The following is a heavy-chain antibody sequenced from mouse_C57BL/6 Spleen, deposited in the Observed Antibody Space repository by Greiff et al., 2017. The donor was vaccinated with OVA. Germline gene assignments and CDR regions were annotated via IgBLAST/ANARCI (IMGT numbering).Heavy chain of an antibody. Sequence: QVQLQQSGAELVRPGTSVKVSCKASGYAFTNYLIEWVKQRPGQGLEWIGVINPGSGGTNYNEKFKGKATLTADKSSSTAYMQLSSLTSEDSAVYYCARYYGSSLYYAMDYWGQGTSVTVSS. CDR2: INPGSGGT. CDR3: ARYYGSSLYYAMDY. J-gene: IGHJ4*01. CDR1: GYAFTNYL. V-gene: IGHV1-54*01. D-gene: IGHD1-1*01.